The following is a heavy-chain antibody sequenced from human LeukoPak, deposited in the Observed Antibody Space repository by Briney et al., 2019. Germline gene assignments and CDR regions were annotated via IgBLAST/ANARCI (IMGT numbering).Heavy chain of an antibody. J-gene: IGHJ4*02. CDR1: GFTSNNYW. D-gene: IGHD3-22*01. V-gene: IGHV3-74*01. Sequence: GGSLRLSCAASGFTSNNYWMHWVRQAPGKGLVWVSRISSDGSSTSYADSVKGRFTISRDNAKNTLYLQMNSLRAEDTAVYYCARDPDLSGYSFFDYWGQGTLVTASS. CDR3: ARDPDLSGYSFFDY. CDR2: ISSDGSST.